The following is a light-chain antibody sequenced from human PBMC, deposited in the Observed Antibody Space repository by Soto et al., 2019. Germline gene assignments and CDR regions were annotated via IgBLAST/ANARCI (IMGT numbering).Light chain of an antibody. CDR2: GNS. J-gene: IGLJ1*01. V-gene: IGLV1-40*01. Sequence: QFALTQPPSVSGAPGQRVTISCTGSSSNIGAGYDVHWYQQLPGTAPKLLIYGNSNRPSGVPDRFSGSKSGTSASLAITGLQAEDEADYYCQSYDSSLSGRVFGTGTKVTVL. CDR3: QSYDSSLSGRV. CDR1: SSNIGAGYD.